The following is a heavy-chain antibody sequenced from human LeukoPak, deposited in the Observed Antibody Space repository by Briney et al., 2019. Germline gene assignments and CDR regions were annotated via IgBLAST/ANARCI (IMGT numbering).Heavy chain of an antibody. Sequence: GGSLRLSCAASGFTFSSYAMHWVRQAPGKGLEWVAVISYDGSNKYYAESVKGRFTISRDSSKNTLYLQMNSLRAEDTAVYYCATAMYGSSNFDYWGQGTLVTVSS. CDR3: ATAMYGSSNFDY. J-gene: IGHJ4*02. CDR2: ISYDGSNK. D-gene: IGHD1-26*01. V-gene: IGHV3-30*04. CDR1: GFTFSSYA.